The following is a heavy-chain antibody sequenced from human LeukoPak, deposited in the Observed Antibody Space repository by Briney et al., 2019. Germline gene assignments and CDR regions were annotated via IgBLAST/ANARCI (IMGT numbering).Heavy chain of an antibody. CDR2: INTDGSST. CDR3: ARLITINYYMDV. D-gene: IGHD3-3*01. V-gene: IGHV3-74*01. Sequence: GGSLRLSCAASGFRVSTYWMSWVRQTPGKGLVWVSRINTDGSSTSYADSVKGRFTISRDNAKNTLYLQMNSLRAEDTAVYYCARLITINYYMDVWGKGTTVTVSS. CDR1: GFRVSTYW. J-gene: IGHJ6*03.